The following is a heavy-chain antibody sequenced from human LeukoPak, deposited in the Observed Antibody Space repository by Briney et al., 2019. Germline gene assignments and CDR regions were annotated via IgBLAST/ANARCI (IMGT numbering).Heavy chain of an antibody. CDR3: ARLPPIAATFDY. J-gene: IGHJ4*02. D-gene: IGHD2-15*01. CDR2: INHSGST. CDR1: GLSFSGTW. V-gene: IGHV4-34*01. Sequence: GSLRLSCATSGLSFSGTWMTWVRQPPGKGLEWIGEINHSGSTNYNPSLKSRVTISVDTSKNQFSLKLSSVTAADTAVYYCARLPPIAATFDYWGQGTLVTVSS.